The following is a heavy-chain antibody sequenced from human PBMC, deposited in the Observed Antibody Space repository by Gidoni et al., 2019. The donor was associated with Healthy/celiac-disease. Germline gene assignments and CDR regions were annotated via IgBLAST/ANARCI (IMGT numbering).Heavy chain of an antibody. V-gene: IGHV3-30*04. CDR1: GFTFSSYA. D-gene: IGHD3-9*01. Sequence: QVQLVESGGGVVQPGRSLRLSCAASGFTFSSYAMHWVRQAPGKGLEWVAVISYDGSNKYYADSVKGRFTISRDNSKNTLYLQMNSLRAEDTAVYYCAREPLSGLTGYSYYFDYWGQGTLVTVSS. CDR2: ISYDGSNK. CDR3: AREPLSGLTGYSYYFDY. J-gene: IGHJ4*02.